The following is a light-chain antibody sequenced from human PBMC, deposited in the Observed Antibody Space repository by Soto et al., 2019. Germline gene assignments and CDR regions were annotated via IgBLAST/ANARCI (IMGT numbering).Light chain of an antibody. V-gene: IGKV3-15*01. CDR2: GAS. Sequence: EIVMTQSPVTLSVSPGERATLSCWASQSVDSNLAWYQQKPGQAPRLLIYGASTRVTGIPARFSGSGSGTEFTLTISSLQPEDFATYYCLQDYNYPRTFGQGTKVDIK. J-gene: IGKJ1*01. CDR1: QSVDSN. CDR3: LQDYNYPRT.